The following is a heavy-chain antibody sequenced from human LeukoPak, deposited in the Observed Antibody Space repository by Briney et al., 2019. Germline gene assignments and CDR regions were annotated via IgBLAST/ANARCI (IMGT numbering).Heavy chain of an antibody. V-gene: IGHV4-34*01. CDR1: GGSFSGYY. CDR2: INHSGST. Sequence: SETLSLTCAVYGGSFSGYYWSWIRQPPGKGLEWIGEINHSGSTKYNPSLKGRVTISVDTSKNQFSLKLSSVTAADTAVYYCARVGKDIAAAGYNDYWGQGTLVTVSS. D-gene: IGHD6-13*01. J-gene: IGHJ4*02. CDR3: ARVGKDIAAAGYNDY.